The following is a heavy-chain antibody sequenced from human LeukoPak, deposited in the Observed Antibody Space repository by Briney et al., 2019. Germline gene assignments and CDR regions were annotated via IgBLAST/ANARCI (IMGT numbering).Heavy chain of an antibody. D-gene: IGHD2-15*01. Sequence: SETLSLTCTVSGGSISSGGYYWSWIRQHPGKGLEWIGYIYYSGSTYYNPSLKSRVTISVDTSKNQFSLKLSSVTAADTAVYYCAGVLGEDITLFDYWGQGTLVTVSS. CDR3: AGVLGEDITLFDY. J-gene: IGHJ4*02. CDR1: GGSISSGGYY. CDR2: IYYSGST. V-gene: IGHV4-31*03.